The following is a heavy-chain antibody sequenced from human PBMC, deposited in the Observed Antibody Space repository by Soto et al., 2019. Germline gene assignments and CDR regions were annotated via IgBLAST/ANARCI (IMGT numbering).Heavy chain of an antibody. CDR3: ARDRSSLAVAGLVDY. CDR2: ISYDGSTK. CDR1: GFTFSSNA. J-gene: IGHJ4*02. D-gene: IGHD6-19*01. Sequence: QVQLVESGGGVVQPGRSLRLSCAASGFTFSSNAMHWVRQAPGKGLEWVALISYDGSTKYYADSVKGRFTISRDNSKNTLYLQMNSLRAEDTAVYYCARDRSSLAVAGLVDYWGQGTLVTVSS. V-gene: IGHV3-30-3*01.